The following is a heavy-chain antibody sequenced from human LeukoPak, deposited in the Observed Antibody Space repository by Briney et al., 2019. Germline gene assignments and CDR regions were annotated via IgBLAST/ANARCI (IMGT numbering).Heavy chain of an antibody. CDR1: GYTFINYG. CDR2: ISAYNDNT. J-gene: IGHJ4*02. CDR3: ASDCSSTSCYLDY. Sequence: GASVKVSCKASGYTFINYGITWVRQAPGQGLEWMGWISAYNDNTNYAQKFQGRVTMTTDTSTSTAYMELRSLRSDDTAVYYCASDCSSTSCYLDYWGQGTLVTVSS. V-gene: IGHV1-18*01. D-gene: IGHD2-2*01.